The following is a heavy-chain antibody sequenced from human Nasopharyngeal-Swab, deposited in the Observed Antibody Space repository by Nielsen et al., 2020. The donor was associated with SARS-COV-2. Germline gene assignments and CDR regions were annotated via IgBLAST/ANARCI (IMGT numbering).Heavy chain of an antibody. CDR3: AREGYSYGNNWFDP. Sequence: TLSLTCTVSGYSISSGYYWGWIRQPPGKGLEWIGSIYHSGSTYYNPSLKSRVTISVDTSKNQFSLKLSSVTAADTAVYYCAREGYSYGNNWFDPWGQGTLVTVSS. CDR2: IYHSGST. CDR1: GYSISSGYY. V-gene: IGHV4-38-2*02. D-gene: IGHD5-18*01. J-gene: IGHJ5*02.